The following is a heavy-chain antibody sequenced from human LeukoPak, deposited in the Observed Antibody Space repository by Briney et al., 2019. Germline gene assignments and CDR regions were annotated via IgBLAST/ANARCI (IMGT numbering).Heavy chain of an antibody. CDR2: MNHRGET. V-gene: IGHV4-39*01. Sequence: SETLSLTCSVSGGSIRSDTYYWAWIRQSPGKGLEWMGTMNHRGETFHNPTLKSRVSISVDTSKSRLSLKLSSMTAADTAVYFCAEHHDHVFFIWGQGTLVSVPS. D-gene: IGHD1-1*01. CDR3: AEHHDHVFFI. J-gene: IGHJ4*02. CDR1: GGSIRSDTYY.